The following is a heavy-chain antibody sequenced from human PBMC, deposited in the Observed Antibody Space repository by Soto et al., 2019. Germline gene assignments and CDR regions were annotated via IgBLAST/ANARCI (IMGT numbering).Heavy chain of an antibody. D-gene: IGHD6-13*01. Sequence: QLQLQESGPGLVKPSETLSLTCTVSGGSISSSSYYWGWIRQPPGKGLEWIGSIYYSGSTYYNPSLKSRVTISVDTSKNQFSLKLSSVTAADTAVYYCARHPYTGYSSSWYIYYYGMDVWGQGTTVTVSS. J-gene: IGHJ6*02. CDR1: GGSISSSSYY. CDR3: ARHPYTGYSSSWYIYYYGMDV. CDR2: IYYSGST. V-gene: IGHV4-39*01.